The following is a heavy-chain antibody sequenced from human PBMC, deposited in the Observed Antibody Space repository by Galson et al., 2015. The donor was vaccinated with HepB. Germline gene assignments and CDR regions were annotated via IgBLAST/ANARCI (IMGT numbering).Heavy chain of an antibody. V-gene: IGHV1-69*01. J-gene: IGHJ6*03. CDR1: GGTFSSYA. CDR2: IIPIFGTA. Sequence: QSGAEVKKPGESLKISCKASGGTFSSYAISWVRQAPGQGLEWMGGIIPIFGTANYAQKFQGRVTITADESTSTAYMELSSLRSEDTAVYYCARVRSYYDSSGYYRRDYYYYYMDVWGKGTTVTVSS. D-gene: IGHD3-22*01. CDR3: ARVRSYYDSSGYYRRDYYYYYMDV.